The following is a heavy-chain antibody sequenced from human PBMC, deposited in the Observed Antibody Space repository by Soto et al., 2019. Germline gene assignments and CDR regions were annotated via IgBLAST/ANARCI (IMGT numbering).Heavy chain of an antibody. CDR2: IYHSGST. V-gene: IGHV4-30-4*01. D-gene: IGHD2-15*01. Sequence: SETLSLTCTVSGASISSVDYYWSWIRQPPGEGLEWIGYIYHSGSTYYNPSLKSRAIISVDTSKNQFSLLLASVTAADTAAYYCARVSGTCTSCYWQGWFDSWGQGTLVTVSS. J-gene: IGHJ5*01. CDR1: GASISSVDYY. CDR3: ARVSGTCTSCYWQGWFDS.